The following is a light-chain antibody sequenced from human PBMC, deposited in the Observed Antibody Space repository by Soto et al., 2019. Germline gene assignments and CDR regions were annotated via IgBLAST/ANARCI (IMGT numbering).Light chain of an antibody. CDR1: QTVLFNSNSKNY. CDR2: WAS. J-gene: IGKJ4*01. V-gene: IGKV4-1*01. Sequence: DIVLTQSPDSLAVSLGVRATINCKSSQTVLFNSNSKNYLAWYQQKPGQPPKLLIYWASARESVVPDRFSGSESETNFNVIIQSLQAEDVAVYYCQQYYTIPITFGGGTKVEIK. CDR3: QQYYTIPIT.